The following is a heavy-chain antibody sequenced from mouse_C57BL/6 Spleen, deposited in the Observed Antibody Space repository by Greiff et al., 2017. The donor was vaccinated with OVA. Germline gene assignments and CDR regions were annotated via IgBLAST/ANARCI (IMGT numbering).Heavy chain of an antibody. V-gene: IGHV2-9-1*01. Sequence: VQRVESGPGLVAPSQSLSITCTVSGFSLTSYAISWVRQPPGKGLEWLGVIWTGGGTNYNSALKSRLSISKDNSKSQVFLKMNSLQTDDTARYYCARYSNGDYYAMDYWGQGTSVTVSS. D-gene: IGHD2-5*01. CDR3: ARYSNGDYYAMDY. CDR1: GFSLTSYA. CDR2: IWTGGGT. J-gene: IGHJ4*01.